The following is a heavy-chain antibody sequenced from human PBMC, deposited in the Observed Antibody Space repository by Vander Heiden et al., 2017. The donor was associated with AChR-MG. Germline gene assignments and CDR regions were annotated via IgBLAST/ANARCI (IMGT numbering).Heavy chain of an antibody. Sequence: QVQLVQSGAEVKEPGASVKVSCKASAYTFTSYAMHWVRQAPGQRLEWMGWINGGNGNTRYSEKLQGRVTFTRDTSASTAYMELSSLRSEDTAVYHCARSTLYNRNGNDHSYYNMDVWGKGTTVTVSS. CDR1: AYTFTSYA. CDR3: ARSTLYNRNGNDHSYYNMDV. J-gene: IGHJ6*03. D-gene: IGHD1-1*01. V-gene: IGHV1-3*01. CDR2: INGGNGNT.